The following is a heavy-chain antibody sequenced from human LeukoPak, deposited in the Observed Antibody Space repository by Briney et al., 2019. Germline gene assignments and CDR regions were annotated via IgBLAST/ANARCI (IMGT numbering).Heavy chain of an antibody. CDR3: ARDRYVGATTAGDSDS. D-gene: IGHD1-26*01. CDR1: GFTFSDYY. J-gene: IGHJ4*02. V-gene: IGHV3-11*01. CDR2: IGSSGSTI. Sequence: PGGSLRLSCAASGFTFSDYYMSWIRQAPGKGLEWVSYIGSSGSTIYYADSVKGRFTISRDNAKNSLYLQMNCLRAEDTAVYYCARDRYVGATTAGDSDSWGQGTLVTVSS.